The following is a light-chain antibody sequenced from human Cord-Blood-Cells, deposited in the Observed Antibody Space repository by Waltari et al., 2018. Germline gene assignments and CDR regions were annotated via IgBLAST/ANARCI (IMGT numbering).Light chain of an antibody. CDR2: WAS. V-gene: IGKV4-1*01. CDR3: QQYYSTPIT. J-gene: IGKJ5*01. CDR1: QRVLYSSNNKNY. Sequence: IVLTKSPDSLAVSLGQRSTINCKSSQRVLYSSNNKNYLAWYQQKPGQPPKLHIYWASTRESGVPDRFSGSGSGTDFTLTINSLQAEDVAVYYCQQYYSTPITFGQGTRLDIK.